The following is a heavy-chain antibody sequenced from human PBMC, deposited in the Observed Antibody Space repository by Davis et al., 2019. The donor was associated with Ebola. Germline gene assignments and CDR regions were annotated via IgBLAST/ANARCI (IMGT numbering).Heavy chain of an antibody. CDR3: AEGNSRKFDY. CDR2: IKEDGSDT. V-gene: IGHV3-7*03. Sequence: PGGSLRLSCAASGFTFSDYWMTWVRQAPGKGLEWVANIKEDGSDTNYVDSGKGRFTISKDNARNSLYLQMSSLRAEDTALYYCAEGNSRKFDYWGRGTLVTVSS. D-gene: IGHD4-23*01. J-gene: IGHJ4*02. CDR1: GFTFSDYW.